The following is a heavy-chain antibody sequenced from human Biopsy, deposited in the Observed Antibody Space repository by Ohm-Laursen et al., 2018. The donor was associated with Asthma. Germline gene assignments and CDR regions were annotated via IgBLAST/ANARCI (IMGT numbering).Heavy chain of an antibody. J-gene: IGHJ6*02. Sequence: SDTLSLTCTVSGGSMTPTSHFWDWIRQAPGKGLEWIGDISYGGKTSYNPSLKNRVTISRDTSKDQFSLRLTSVTAADTAVYFCARRITIFGVVQKDHGMDAWGQGTTVIVSS. V-gene: IGHV4-39*01. CDR1: GGSMTPTSHF. CDR2: ISYGGKT. D-gene: IGHD3-3*01. CDR3: ARRITIFGVVQKDHGMDA.